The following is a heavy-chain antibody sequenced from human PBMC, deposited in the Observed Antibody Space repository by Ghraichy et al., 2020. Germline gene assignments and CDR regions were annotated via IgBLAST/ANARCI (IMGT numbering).Heavy chain of an antibody. V-gene: IGHV3-48*02. D-gene: IGHD3-22*01. CDR2: ISRSSESK. CDR3: ARDDYECSGYPY. CDR1: VFTVSDYN. J-gene: IGHJ4*02. Sequence: GGSLRLSCAASVFTVSDYNMNWVRQAPGKGLEWVSYISRSSESKYYADSVKGRFTISRDNAKNSLYLQMNSLRDEDTAVYFCARDDYECSGYPYWGQGTLGTASS.